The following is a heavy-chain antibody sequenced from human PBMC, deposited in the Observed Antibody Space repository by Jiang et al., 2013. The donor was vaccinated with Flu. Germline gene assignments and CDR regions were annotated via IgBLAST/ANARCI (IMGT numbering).Heavy chain of an antibody. CDR3: AKRRVVLLRDDHYKYGMDV. CDR2: ISESGGST. CDR1: GFTFSRYV. V-gene: IGHV3-23*04. D-gene: IGHD3-16*01. J-gene: IGHJ6*04. Sequence: VQLVESGGDLVQPGGSLRLSCAASGFTFSRYVMSWVRRAPGKGLEWVSVISESGGSTYYADSVKGRFTISRDNLKNTLHLQMNGLRADDTAIYYCAKRRVVLLRDDHYKYGMDVWGLTGPRSPSPQ.